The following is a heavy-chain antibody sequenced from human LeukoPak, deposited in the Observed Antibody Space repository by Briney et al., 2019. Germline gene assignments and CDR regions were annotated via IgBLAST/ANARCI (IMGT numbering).Heavy chain of an antibody. D-gene: IGHD3-16*01. CDR3: ARPGQLGEYTPYYFDY. Sequence: GESLKISCKGSGYSFTSYWIGWVRQLPGKGLEWMGIIYPVDSDTRYSPSFQGQVAISADKSISTAYLQWSSLKASDTAMYYCARPGQLGEYTPYYFDYWGQGTLVTVSS. V-gene: IGHV5-51*01. J-gene: IGHJ4*02. CDR2: IYPVDSDT. CDR1: GYSFTSYW.